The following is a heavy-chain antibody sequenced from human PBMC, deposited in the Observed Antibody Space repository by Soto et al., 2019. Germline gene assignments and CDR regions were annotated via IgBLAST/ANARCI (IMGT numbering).Heavy chain of an antibody. CDR1: GFTFGISW. CDR2: ISSDGSIT. V-gene: IGHV3-74*01. CDR3: IRIEAGRPC. Sequence: GGSLRLSCAASGFTFGISWMHWVRQAPGKGPVWVSRISSDGSITNYADSVKGRFTISRDNAKNTLYLQMNSLRAEDTALYHCIRIEAGRPCWGQGTLVTVSS. J-gene: IGHJ4*02.